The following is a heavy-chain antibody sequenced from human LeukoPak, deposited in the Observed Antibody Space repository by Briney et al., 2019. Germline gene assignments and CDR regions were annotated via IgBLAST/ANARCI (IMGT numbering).Heavy chain of an antibody. Sequence: GRSLRLSCAASGFTFSSYAMHWVRQAPGKGLEWVAVISYDGSNKYYADSMKGRFTISRDNSKNTLYLQMNSLRAEDTAVYYCAREGGDYGDYLGYWGQGTLVTVSS. J-gene: IGHJ4*02. CDR2: ISYDGSNK. CDR3: AREGGDYGDYLGY. V-gene: IGHV3-30-3*01. CDR1: GFTFSSYA. D-gene: IGHD4-17*01.